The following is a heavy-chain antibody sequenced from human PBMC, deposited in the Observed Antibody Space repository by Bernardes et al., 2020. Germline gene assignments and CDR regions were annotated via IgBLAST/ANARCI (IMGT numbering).Heavy chain of an antibody. CDR3: TRIGRGFDY. J-gene: IGHJ4*02. V-gene: IGHV3-49*04. Sequence: GGSLRLSCTASWFTFGDYAMSWVRPAPGEGVEWVGFIRSKAYGGTTEYAASVKGRFTISRDDSKSIAYLQMNSLKTEDTAVYYCTRIGRGFDYWGQGTLVTVSS. CDR2: IRSKAYGGTT. CDR1: WFTFGDYA.